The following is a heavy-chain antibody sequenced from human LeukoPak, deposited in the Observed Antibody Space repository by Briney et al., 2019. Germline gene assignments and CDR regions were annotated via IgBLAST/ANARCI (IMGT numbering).Heavy chain of an antibody. V-gene: IGHV1-18*01. CDR2: ISAYNGNT. J-gene: IGHJ6*02. Sequence: GASVKVSCKASGYTFTSYGIGWVRQAPGQGLEWMGWISAYNGNTNYAQKLQGRVTMTTDTSTSTAYMELRSLRSDDTAVYYCAREGLGTGNYYYGMDVWGQGTTVTVSS. CDR3: AREGLGTGNYYYGMDV. D-gene: IGHD1-14*01. CDR1: GYTFTSYG.